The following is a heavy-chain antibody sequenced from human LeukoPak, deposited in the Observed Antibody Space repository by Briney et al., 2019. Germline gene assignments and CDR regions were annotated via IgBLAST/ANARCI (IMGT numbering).Heavy chain of an antibody. CDR1: GFTFSSYA. CDR3: AKPGHSSSSGGYYYYYMDV. D-gene: IGHD6-6*01. V-gene: IGHV3-23*01. CDR2: ISGSGGST. J-gene: IGHJ6*03. Sequence: GGSLRLSSAASGFTFSSYAMSWVRQAPGKGLEWFSAISGSGGSTYYADSVKGRFTISRDNSKNTLYLQMNSLRAEDTAVYYCAKPGHSSSSGGYYYYYMDVWGKGTTVTVSS.